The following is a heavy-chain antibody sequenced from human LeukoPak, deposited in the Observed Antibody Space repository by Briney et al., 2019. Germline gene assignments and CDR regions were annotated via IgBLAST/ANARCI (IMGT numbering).Heavy chain of an antibody. Sequence: GGSLRLSCAASEFTVSSNHMTWVRRAPGKALEWVSNIYSGGSTFYADSVKGRFTISRDNSKNTLYLQMNSLRAEDTAVYYCARSPVAGYFYYYMDVWGKGTTVTVSS. CDR2: IYSGGST. D-gene: IGHD6-19*01. J-gene: IGHJ6*03. CDR3: ARSPVAGYFYYYMDV. CDR1: EFTVSSNH. V-gene: IGHV3-66*01.